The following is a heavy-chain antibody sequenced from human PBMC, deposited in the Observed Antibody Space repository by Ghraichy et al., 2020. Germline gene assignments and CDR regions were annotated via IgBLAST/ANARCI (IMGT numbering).Heavy chain of an antibody. CDR2: IYYSGST. J-gene: IGHJ4*02. D-gene: IGHD5-18*01. Sequence: SEILSLTCTVSGGSISSGGYYWSWIRQHPGKGLEWIGYIYYSGSTYYNPSLKSRVTISVDTAKNQFSLKLSSVTAADTAVYYCARDRGYSYGYADYWGQGTLVTVSS. V-gene: IGHV4-31*03. CDR1: GGSISSGGYY. CDR3: ARDRGYSYGYADY.